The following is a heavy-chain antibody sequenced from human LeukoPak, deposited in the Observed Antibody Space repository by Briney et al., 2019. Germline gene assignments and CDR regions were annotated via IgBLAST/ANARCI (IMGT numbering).Heavy chain of an antibody. D-gene: IGHD6-19*01. Sequence: GESLKISCKGSGYSFTNYWIGWVRQMPGKGLEWMGIIYPGDSDTKYSPSFQGQVTISAVKSISTAFLQWSSLKASDTAMYYCARHAYSSGWFLDYWGQGTLVTVSS. CDR1: GYSFTNYW. CDR2: IYPGDSDT. V-gene: IGHV5-51*01. CDR3: ARHAYSSGWFLDY. J-gene: IGHJ4*02.